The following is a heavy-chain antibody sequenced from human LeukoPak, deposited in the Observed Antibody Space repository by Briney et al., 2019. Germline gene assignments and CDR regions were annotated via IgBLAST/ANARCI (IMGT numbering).Heavy chain of an antibody. Sequence: SETLSLTCTVSGGSISSGGYYWSWIRQHRGKGLEWIGYIYYSGSTYYNPSLKSRVTISVDTSKNQFSLKLSSVTAADTAVYYCARGPNSSSWYTSYYYYYGMDVWGQGTTVTVSS. D-gene: IGHD6-13*01. V-gene: IGHV4-31*03. CDR1: GGSISSGGYY. J-gene: IGHJ6*02. CDR3: ARGPNSSSWYTSYYYYYGMDV. CDR2: IYYSGST.